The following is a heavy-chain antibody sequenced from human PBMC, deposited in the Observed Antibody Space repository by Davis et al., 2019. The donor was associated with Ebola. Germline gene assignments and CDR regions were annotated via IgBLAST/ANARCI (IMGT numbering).Heavy chain of an antibody. J-gene: IGHJ4*02. CDR3: AREVAVVYFDY. V-gene: IGHV3-21*01. D-gene: IGHD6-19*01. CDR1: GFTFSSYS. CDR2: ISSSSSYI. Sequence: GESLKISCAASGFTFSSYSMNWVRQAPGKGLEWVSSISSSSSYIYYADSVKGRFTISRDNAKNSLYLQMNSLRAEDTAVYYCAREVAVVYFDYWGQGVLVTVSS.